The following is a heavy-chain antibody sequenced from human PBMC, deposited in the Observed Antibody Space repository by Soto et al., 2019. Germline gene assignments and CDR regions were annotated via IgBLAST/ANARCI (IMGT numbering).Heavy chain of an antibody. J-gene: IGHJ4*02. CDR1: GFIFNDYA. D-gene: IGHD1-20*01. V-gene: IGHV3-23*01. CDR3: AKSSGPISITGRRRADY. Sequence: PGGSLRLSCAASGFIFNDYAMSWVRQAPGKGLEWVSAIGTSGSTTYYADSVKGRFTISRDNSKNTLFLQMNGLRGEDTAVYHCAKSSGPISITGRRRADYWGQGTPVTVSS. CDR2: IGTSGSTT.